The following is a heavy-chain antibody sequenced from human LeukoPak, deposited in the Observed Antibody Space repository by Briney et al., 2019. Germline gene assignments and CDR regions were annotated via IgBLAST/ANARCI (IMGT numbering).Heavy chain of an antibody. V-gene: IGHV3-23*01. D-gene: IGHD2/OR15-2a*01. CDR1: GFIFSNHA. CDR2: MDTGGGT. J-gene: IGHJ3*01. CDR3: AKEGVDRYFALEN. Sequence: PGGSLRLSCAASGFIFSNHAMSWVRQTPGKGLEWVSSMDTGGGTYYAASVKGRFTISRDNSKNTLSLQLNSLRAEDTAVYYCAKEGVDRYFALENWGQGTTVTVSS.